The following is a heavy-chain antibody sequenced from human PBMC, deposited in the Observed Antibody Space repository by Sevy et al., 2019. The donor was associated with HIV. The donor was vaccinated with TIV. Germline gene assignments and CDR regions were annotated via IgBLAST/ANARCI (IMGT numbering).Heavy chain of an antibody. CDR2: IKEYGSES. CDR3: VRGGGYGDY. CDR1: GFTFSSRW. Sequence: GGSLRLSCAASGFTFSSRWMNWVRQAPGKGLEWVANIKEYGSESFHMDSVRGRFTISRDKAKTSLYLQMNNLRAEDTALYYCVRGGGYGDYWGQGTLVTVSS. D-gene: IGHD5-18*01. J-gene: IGHJ4*02. V-gene: IGHV3-7*01.